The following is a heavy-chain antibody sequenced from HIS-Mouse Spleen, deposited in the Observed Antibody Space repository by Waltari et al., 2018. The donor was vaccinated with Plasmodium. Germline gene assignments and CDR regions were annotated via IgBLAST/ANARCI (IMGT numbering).Heavy chain of an antibody. CDR3: ASSWYWYFDL. Sequence: EVQLVESGGGLVQPGGSLRLACAASGLPFGSYWMSWVRQAPGKGLEWVDNIKQDGSEKYYVDSVKGRFTISRDNAKNSLYLQMNSLRAEDTAVYYCASSWYWYFDLWGRGTLVTVSS. J-gene: IGHJ2*01. D-gene: IGHD6-13*01. CDR1: GLPFGSYW. V-gene: IGHV3-7*01. CDR2: IKQDGSEK.